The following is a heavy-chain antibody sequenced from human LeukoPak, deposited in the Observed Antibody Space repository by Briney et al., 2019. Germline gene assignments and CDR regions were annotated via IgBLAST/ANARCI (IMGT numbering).Heavy chain of an antibody. CDR3: ARGARRSEYSSSWYDY. J-gene: IGHJ4*02. CDR2: ISAYNGNT. V-gene: IGHV1-18*01. Sequence: VASVKVSCKASGYTFTSYGISWVRQAPGQGLEWMGWISAYNGNTNYAQKLQGRVTMTTDTSTSTAYMELRSLRSDDTAVYYCARGARRSEYSSSWYDYWGQGTLVSVSS. CDR1: GYTFTSYG. D-gene: IGHD6-13*01.